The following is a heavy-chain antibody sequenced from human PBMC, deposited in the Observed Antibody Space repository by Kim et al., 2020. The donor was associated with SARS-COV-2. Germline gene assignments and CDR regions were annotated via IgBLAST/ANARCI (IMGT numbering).Heavy chain of an antibody. J-gene: IGHJ6*02. D-gene: IGHD3-9*01. Sequence: FQGRVTITTDTSASTAYMELSSLRSEDTAVYYCAREGYDILTGYRKGMDVWGQGTTVTVSS. V-gene: IGHV1-3*01. CDR3: AREGYDILTGYRKGMDV.